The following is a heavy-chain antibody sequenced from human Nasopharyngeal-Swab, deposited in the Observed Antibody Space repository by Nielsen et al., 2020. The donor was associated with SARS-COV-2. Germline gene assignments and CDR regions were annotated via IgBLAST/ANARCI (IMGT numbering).Heavy chain of an antibody. J-gene: IGHJ3*02. CDR2: INTNTGNP. CDR1: GYTFTSYA. V-gene: IGHV7-4-1*01. CDR3: ARDRSWYLEDAFDI. D-gene: IGHD6-13*01. Sequence: ASVKVSCKASGYTFTSYAMNWVRQAPGQGLEWMGWINTNTGNPTYAQGFTGRFVFSLDTSVSTAYLQIGSLKAEDTAVYYCARDRSWYLEDAFDIWGQGTMVTVSS.